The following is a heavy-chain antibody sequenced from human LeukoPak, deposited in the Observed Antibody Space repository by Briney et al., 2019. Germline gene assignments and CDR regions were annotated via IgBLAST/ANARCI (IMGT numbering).Heavy chain of an antibody. J-gene: IGHJ4*02. V-gene: IGHV3-21*01. CDR2: VSSTSGFI. CDR1: GFTFSSYS. Sequence: PGGSLRLSCAASGFTFSSYSINWVRQAPGKGLEWVSCVSSTSGFIYYADSVKGRFTISRDNAKNSLYLQMNSLRAEDTAVYYCAREGATYDSWGQGTLVTVSS. CDR3: AREGATYDS. D-gene: IGHD3-22*01.